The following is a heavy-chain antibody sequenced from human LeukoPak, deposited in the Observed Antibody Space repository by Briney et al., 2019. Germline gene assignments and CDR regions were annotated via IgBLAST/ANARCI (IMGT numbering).Heavy chain of an antibody. CDR3: AKKLAYCGGDCYSEAFDI. V-gene: IGHV3-23*01. CDR2: ISGSGGST. D-gene: IGHD2-21*02. Sequence: GGSLRLSCAASGFTFSSYAMSWVRQAPGKGLEWVSAISGSGGSTYYADSVKGRFTISRDNSKNTLYLQMNSLRAEDTAVYYCAKKLAYCGGDCYSEAFDIWGQGTMVTVSS. CDR1: GFTFSSYA. J-gene: IGHJ3*02.